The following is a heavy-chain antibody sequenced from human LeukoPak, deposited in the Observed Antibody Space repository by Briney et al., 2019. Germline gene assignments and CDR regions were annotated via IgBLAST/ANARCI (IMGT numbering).Heavy chain of an antibody. Sequence: GSSVKVSCKASGGTFSSYAISWVRQAPGQGLEWMGRIIPILGIANYAQKFQGGVTITADKSTSTAYMELSSLRSEDTAVYYCARDPIPAANFDYWGQGTLVTVSS. CDR3: ARDPIPAANFDY. CDR1: GGTFSSYA. J-gene: IGHJ4*02. V-gene: IGHV1-69*04. D-gene: IGHD2-2*01. CDR2: IIPILGIA.